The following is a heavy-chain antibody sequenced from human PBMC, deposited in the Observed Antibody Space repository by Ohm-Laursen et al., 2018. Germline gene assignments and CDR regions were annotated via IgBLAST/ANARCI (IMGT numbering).Heavy chain of an antibody. J-gene: IGHJ4*02. Sequence: SLRLSCAASGFTFSNYAMSWVRQAPGKGLEWVSGISSSGGSTYYADSVKGRLTISRDNSKNTLYLQMNSLRADDTAVYYCAKSESRYFFDYWGQGTLVTVSS. CDR3: AKSESRYFFDY. CDR1: GFTFSNYA. V-gene: IGHV3-23*01. CDR2: ISSSGGST.